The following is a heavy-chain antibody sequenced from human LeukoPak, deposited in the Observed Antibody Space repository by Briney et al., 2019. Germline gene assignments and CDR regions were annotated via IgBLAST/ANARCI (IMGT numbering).Heavy chain of an antibody. Sequence: SETLSLTCTVYGGSISSRNYYWGWIRQPPGKGLEWIGSMYYSGSTYYNPSLKSRVTISVDTSKNQFSLKLTSVTAADTAVYYCATFRGYNYGYNDYWGQGTLVTVSS. J-gene: IGHJ4*02. CDR2: MYYSGST. CDR3: ATFRGYNYGYNDY. D-gene: IGHD5-18*01. CDR1: GGSISSRNYY. V-gene: IGHV4-39*01.